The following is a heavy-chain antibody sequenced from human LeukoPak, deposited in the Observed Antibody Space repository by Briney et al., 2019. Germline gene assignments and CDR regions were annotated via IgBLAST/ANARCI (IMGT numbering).Heavy chain of an antibody. CDR2: ISSSGSTI. V-gene: IGHV3-48*03. CDR3: ARARLTDYVWGRRTFDI. J-gene: IGHJ3*02. D-gene: IGHD3-16*01. Sequence: PWGSLRLSCAVSGFTFSSYEMNWVRQAPGKGLEWVSYISSSGSTIYYADSVKGRFTISRDNAKKSLYLQMNSLRAEDTAVYYCARARLTDYVWGRRTFDIWGQGTMVTISS. CDR1: GFTFSSYE.